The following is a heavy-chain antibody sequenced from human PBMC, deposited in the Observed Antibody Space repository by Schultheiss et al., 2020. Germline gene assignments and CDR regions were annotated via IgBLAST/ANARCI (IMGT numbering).Heavy chain of an antibody. CDR3: ARQSSGLRIFDY. D-gene: IGHD6-19*01. V-gene: IGHV4-39*01. CDR2: IYYSGST. Sequence: SETLHLTYTVSGGSISSSYYWGWIRQPPGKGLEWIGSIYYSGSTYYNPSLKSRVTISVDTSKNQFSLKLSSVTAADTAVYYCARQSSGLRIFDYWGQGTLVTVSS. CDR1: GGSISSSYY. J-gene: IGHJ4*02.